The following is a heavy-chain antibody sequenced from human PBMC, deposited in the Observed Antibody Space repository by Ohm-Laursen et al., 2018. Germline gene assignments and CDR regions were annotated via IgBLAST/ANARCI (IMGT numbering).Heavy chain of an antibody. CDR1: DAAFRRDY. CDR2: IHYDGRT. V-gene: IGHV4-59*07. CDR3: ARLPDHSGWPFDY. J-gene: IGHJ4*02. D-gene: IGHD6-19*01. Sequence: SDTLSHTCIVSDAAFRRDYWTWIRQFPGREMEWIGYIHYDGRTVYNPSLRSRLTMSIDTSKKQFSLRLTSATAADTAIYYCARLPDHSGWPFDYWGQGTLVTVSS.